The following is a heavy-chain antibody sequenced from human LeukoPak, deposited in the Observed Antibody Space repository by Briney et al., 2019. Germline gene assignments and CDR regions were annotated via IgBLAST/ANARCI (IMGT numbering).Heavy chain of an antibody. J-gene: IGHJ6*02. V-gene: IGHV4-59*08. Sequence: PSETLSLTCAVYGGSFSGYYWSWIRQPPGKGLEWIGYIYYSGSTNYNPSLKSRVTISVDTSKNQFSLKLSSVTAADTAVYYCARSGIAVAGTPPDYYYYYGMDVWGQGTTVTVSS. CDR2: IYYSGST. CDR3: ARSGIAVAGTPPDYYYYYGMDV. CDR1: GGSFSGYY. D-gene: IGHD6-19*01.